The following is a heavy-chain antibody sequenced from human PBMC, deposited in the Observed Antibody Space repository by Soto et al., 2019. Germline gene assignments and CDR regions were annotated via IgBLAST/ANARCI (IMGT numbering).Heavy chain of an antibody. D-gene: IGHD6-19*01. Sequence: EASVKVSCKASGGTFSSYAISWVRQAPGQGLEWMGGIIPIFGTANYAQKLQGRVTMTTDTSTSTAYTELSRLRSDDAAVYYCARPLYSSSGYWGQGTLVTVSS. CDR1: GGTFSSYA. J-gene: IGHJ4*02. V-gene: IGHV1-69*05. CDR3: ARPLYSSSGY. CDR2: IIPIFGTA.